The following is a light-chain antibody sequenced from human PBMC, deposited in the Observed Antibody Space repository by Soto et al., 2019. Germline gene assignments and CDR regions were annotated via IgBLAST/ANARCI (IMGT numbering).Light chain of an antibody. V-gene: IGLV2-23*02. CDR3: CSYAGSDTLV. Sequence: QSALTKPASVSGSPGQSITISCTGTSRDVGGYNLVSWYQQHPGKAPKYIIYEVSERPSGVSNRFSGSQSGNPASLTISGLQSEDEADYYCCSYAGSDTLVFGGGTKVTVL. CDR2: EVS. CDR1: SRDVGGYNL. J-gene: IGLJ2*01.